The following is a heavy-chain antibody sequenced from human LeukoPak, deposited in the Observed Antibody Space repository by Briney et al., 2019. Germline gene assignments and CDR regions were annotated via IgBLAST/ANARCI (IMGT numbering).Heavy chain of an antibody. V-gene: IGHV3-11*05. CDR1: GFTFSDYY. CDR2: INPTSGYT. J-gene: IGHJ4*02. CDR3: ARGGGRHVEY. Sequence: GGSLRLSCAASGFTFSDYYMSWIRQAPGKGLEWLSYINPTSGYTPYADSVKGRFTISRDNAKNSLYLQMNSLRAEDTAVYYCARGGGRHVEYWGQGNLVTVSS. D-gene: IGHD2/OR15-2a*01.